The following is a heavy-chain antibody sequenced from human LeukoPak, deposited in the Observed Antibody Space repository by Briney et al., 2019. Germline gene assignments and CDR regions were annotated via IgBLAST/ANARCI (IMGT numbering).Heavy chain of an antibody. CDR3: ARGPRSCPLCALNDAFDI. J-gene: IGHJ3*02. CDR1: GFTFSSYW. CDR2: ISSSSSYI. D-gene: IGHD2-2*01. Sequence: KAGGSLRLSCAASGFTFSSYWMYWVRQAPGKGLEWVSSISSSSSYIYYADSVKGRFTISRDNAKNSLYLQMNSLRAEDTAVYYCARGPRSCPLCALNDAFDIWGQGTMVTVSS. V-gene: IGHV3-21*01.